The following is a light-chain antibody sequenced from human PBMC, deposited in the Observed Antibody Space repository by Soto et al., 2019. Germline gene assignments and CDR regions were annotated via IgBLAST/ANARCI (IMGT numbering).Light chain of an antibody. V-gene: IGLV2-14*01. CDR1: SSDVGGYDF. CDR2: GVS. CDR3: SSYTSSSTLAV. Sequence: QSVLTQPASVSGSPGQSITISCSGSSSDVGGYDFVSWYQHHPGKAPKLMIYGVSNRPSGVSDRFSGSKSGNTASLTISGLQAEDEADYYCSSYTSSSTLAVFGTGTKVTVL. J-gene: IGLJ1*01.